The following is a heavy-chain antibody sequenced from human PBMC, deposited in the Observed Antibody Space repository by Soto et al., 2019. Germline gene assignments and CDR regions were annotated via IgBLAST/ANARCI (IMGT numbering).Heavy chain of an antibody. J-gene: IGHJ5*02. D-gene: IGHD5-18*01. V-gene: IGHV1-2*02. Sequence: QVQLVQSGAEVKKPGASVKVSCKAPGYTFTAYYMHWERQAPGQGLEWMGWINPNSGGTYLAQDVQGRVTMTRDTSPTTAYMALASLRSDDTDVYYCARGGGRGYNELDPWGHGTLVIVSS. CDR2: INPNSGGT. CDR1: GYTFTAYY. CDR3: ARGGGRGYNELDP.